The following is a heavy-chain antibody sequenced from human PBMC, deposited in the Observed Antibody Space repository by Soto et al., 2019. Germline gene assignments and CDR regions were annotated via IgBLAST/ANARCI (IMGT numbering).Heavy chain of an antibody. CDR1: CGSISSFS. CDR2: VYYSGNT. V-gene: IGHV4-59*01. J-gene: IGHJ4*02. CDR3: ARARYNYFDY. Sequence: PSETLSLTCTVSCGSISSFSWSWIRQPPGKGLEYIGNVYYSGNTNYNPSLKSRVIVSVDTSKNQFSLRLSSVTAADTAVYYCARARYNYFDYWGQGTPVTVSS. D-gene: IGHD5-18*01.